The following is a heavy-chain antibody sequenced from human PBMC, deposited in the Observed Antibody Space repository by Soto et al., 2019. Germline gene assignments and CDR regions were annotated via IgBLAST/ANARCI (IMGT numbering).Heavy chain of an antibody. Sequence: QLQLQESGPGLVKPSETLSLTCTVSGGSISSSSYYWGWIRQPPGKGLEWIGSIYYSGSTYYNPSLQRRVIIPGDTSKNPFTLKLSSVTAADSAVHYCASHLLPRQWLGPGSFDDWGQGTLVTVSS. CDR3: ASHLLPRQWLGPGSFDD. CDR2: IYYSGST. CDR1: GGSISSSSYY. V-gene: IGHV4-39*01. D-gene: IGHD6-19*01. J-gene: IGHJ4*02.